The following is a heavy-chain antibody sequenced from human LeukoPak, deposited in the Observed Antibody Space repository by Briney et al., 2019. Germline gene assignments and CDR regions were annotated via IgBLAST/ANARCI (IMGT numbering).Heavy chain of an antibody. J-gene: IGHJ4*02. CDR3: AKGRVTTFDY. Sequence: PGGSLRLSCAASGFTFSSYAMHWVRQAPGKGLEWVAVISYDGSNKYYADSVKGRFTISRDNSKNTLYLQMNSLRAEDTAVYYCAKGRVTTFDYWGQGTLVTVSS. V-gene: IGHV3-30-3*01. CDR1: GFTFSSYA. CDR2: ISYDGSNK. D-gene: IGHD4-17*01.